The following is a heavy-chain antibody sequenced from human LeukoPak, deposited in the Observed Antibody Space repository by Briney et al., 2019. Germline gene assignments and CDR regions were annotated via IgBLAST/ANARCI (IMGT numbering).Heavy chain of an antibody. D-gene: IGHD6-13*01. CDR2: IRGKPYGGAT. J-gene: IGHJ4*02. CDR1: GFAFDDYA. CDR3: ARGKGRSWFSLDY. Sequence: LAGGSLRLSCTTSGFAFDDYAMNWVRQAPGKGLEWVGFIRGKPYGGATEQAPSVKGRFSISRDDSKSIAYLHIDSLKNEDTGVYFCARGKGRSWFSLDYWGQGTLVTVSS. V-gene: IGHV3-49*04.